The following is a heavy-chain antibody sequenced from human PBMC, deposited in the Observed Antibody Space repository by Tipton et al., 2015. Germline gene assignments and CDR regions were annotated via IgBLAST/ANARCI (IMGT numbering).Heavy chain of an antibody. D-gene: IGHD2-21*01. V-gene: IGHV3-23*01. CDR1: GFTFSSYV. CDR3: ARDHIWAFDI. J-gene: IGHJ3*02. CDR2: ISDSGGSP. Sequence: SLRLSCAASGFTFSSYVMSWVRQAPGKGLEWVSVISDSGGSPYYADSVKGRFTISRDNSKKTLYLQMNSLRAEDTAVYYCARDHIWAFDIWGQGTMVTVSS.